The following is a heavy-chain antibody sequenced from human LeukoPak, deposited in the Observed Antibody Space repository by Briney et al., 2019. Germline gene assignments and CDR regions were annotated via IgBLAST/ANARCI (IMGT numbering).Heavy chain of an antibody. CDR3: ARVVSYYYMDV. Sequence: NTGGSLRLSCAVSGFTFSSYSMNWVRQAPGKGLEWVSSISSSSSYIYYADSVKGRFTISRDNAKNSLYLQMNSLRAEDTAVYYCARVVSYYYMDVWGKGTTVTVSS. V-gene: IGHV3-21*01. J-gene: IGHJ6*03. CDR1: GFTFSSYS. D-gene: IGHD2-2*01. CDR2: ISSSSSYI.